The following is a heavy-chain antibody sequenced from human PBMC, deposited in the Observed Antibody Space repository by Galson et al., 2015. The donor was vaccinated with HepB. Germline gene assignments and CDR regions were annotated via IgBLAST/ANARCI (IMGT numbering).Heavy chain of an antibody. J-gene: IGHJ6*03. CDR2: MNPNSGNT. CDR1: GYTFTSYD. Sequence: SVKVSCKASGYTFTSYDINWVRQATGQGLEWMGWMNPNSGNTGYAQKFQGRVTMTRNTSISTAYMELSSLRSEDTAVYYCARDRVIRAAAGTRVTYYYYYYMDVWGKGTTVTVSS. CDR3: ARDRVIRAAAGTRVTYYYYYYMDV. D-gene: IGHD6-13*01. V-gene: IGHV1-8*01.